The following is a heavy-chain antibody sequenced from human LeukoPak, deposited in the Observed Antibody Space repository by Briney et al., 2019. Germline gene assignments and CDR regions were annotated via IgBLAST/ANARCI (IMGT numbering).Heavy chain of an antibody. D-gene: IGHD3-10*01. CDR1: GYTFTGYY. J-gene: IGHJ6*02. V-gene: IGHV1-2*04. CDR2: INPNSGGT. Sequence: ASVKVSCKASGYTFTGYYVHWVRQAPGQGLEWMGWINPNSGGTNYARKFQGWVTMTRDTSVSTAYMELTRLKFDDTAVYYCAITSYSDSGSYYYFYGMDVWGQGTTVTVSS. CDR3: AITSYSDSGSYYYFYGMDV.